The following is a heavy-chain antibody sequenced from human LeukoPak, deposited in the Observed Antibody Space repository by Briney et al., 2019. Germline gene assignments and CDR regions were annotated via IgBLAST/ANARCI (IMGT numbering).Heavy chain of an antibody. D-gene: IGHD1-14*01. CDR2: THSSGIT. CDR3: ARPREYNTNSYYFDY. V-gene: IGHV4-4*07. CDR1: GASISNYY. Sequence: PSETLSLTCTVSGASISNYYWSWIRQPAGKGLEWIGRTHSSGITNYNPSLKSRVTMSVDTSKNLFSLRLSSVTAADTAMYYCARPREYNTNSYYFDYWGQGILVTVSS. J-gene: IGHJ4*02.